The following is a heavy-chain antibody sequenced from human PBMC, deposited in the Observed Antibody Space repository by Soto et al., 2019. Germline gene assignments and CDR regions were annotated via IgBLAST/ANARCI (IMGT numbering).Heavy chain of an antibody. CDR3: ARDPNKGASKTQLSTAGTDV. J-gene: IGHJ6*02. V-gene: IGHV3-21*01. CDR2: ISSSSTYI. Sequence: GGSLRLSCAASGFTFSSYNMNWVRQAPGKGLEWVSSISSSSTYIFYGDSVKGRFAISRDNVENSLYLQMNSLRAEDTAVYYCARDPNKGASKTQLSTAGTDVWGQGTTVTVSS. CDR1: GFTFSSYN. D-gene: IGHD1-1*01.